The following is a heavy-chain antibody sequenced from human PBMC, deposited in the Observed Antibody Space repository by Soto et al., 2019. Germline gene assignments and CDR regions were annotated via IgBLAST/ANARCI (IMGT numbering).Heavy chain of an antibody. D-gene: IGHD6-13*01. CDR1: GYTLTELS. CDR2: FDPEDGET. Sequence: ASVKVSCKVSGYTLTELSMHWVRQAPGKGLEWMGGFDPEDGETIYAQKFQGRVTMTEDTSTDTAYMELSSPRSEDTAVYYCATDRIEAAGTNYYYYYGMDVWVQGTTVTVSS. V-gene: IGHV1-24*01. CDR3: ATDRIEAAGTNYYYYYGMDV. J-gene: IGHJ6*02.